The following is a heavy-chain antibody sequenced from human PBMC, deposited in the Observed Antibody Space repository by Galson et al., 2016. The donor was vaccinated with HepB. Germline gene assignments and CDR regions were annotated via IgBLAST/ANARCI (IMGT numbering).Heavy chain of an antibody. CDR1: GFTFSTSY. J-gene: IGHJ5*02. D-gene: IGHD2-15*01. CDR2: IWSDGSG. Sequence: SLRLSCAASGFTFSTSYMHWVRQAPGKGLEWVAIIWSDGSGDYADSVRGRFTISRDSSKSTLYLQMNSLRAEDTAVYYCARDVQLYCTGGSCYWTWFDPWGQGTLVTVSS. CDR3: ARDVQLYCTGGSCYWTWFDP. V-gene: IGHV3-33*01.